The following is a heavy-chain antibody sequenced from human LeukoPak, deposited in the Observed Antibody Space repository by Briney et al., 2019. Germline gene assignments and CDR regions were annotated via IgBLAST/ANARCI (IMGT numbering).Heavy chain of an antibody. V-gene: IGHV3-23*01. D-gene: IGHD1-1*01. Sequence: GGSLRLSCAASGFTFSSYAMSWVRQAPGKGLEWVSVISASGGSAYYTDSVKGRFTISRDNAKNSLYLQMNSLRAEDTAVYYCARETTPFDYWGQGTLVTVSS. CDR3: ARETTPFDY. CDR2: ISASGGSA. J-gene: IGHJ4*02. CDR1: GFTFSSYA.